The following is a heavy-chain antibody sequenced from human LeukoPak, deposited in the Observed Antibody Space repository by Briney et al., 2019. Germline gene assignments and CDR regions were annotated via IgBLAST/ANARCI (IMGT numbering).Heavy chain of an antibody. CDR1: GFTVSSNY. CDR2: IKQDGSEQ. CDR3: ARQLSLGY. J-gene: IGHJ4*02. D-gene: IGHD2-2*01. Sequence: PGGSLRLSCAASGFTVSSNYMSWVRQAPGKGLEWVATIKQDGSEQMYVESVRGRFTIPRDNAKNSLFLHMNSLRVEDTAVYFCARQLSLGYWGQGTLVTVSS. V-gene: IGHV3-7*01.